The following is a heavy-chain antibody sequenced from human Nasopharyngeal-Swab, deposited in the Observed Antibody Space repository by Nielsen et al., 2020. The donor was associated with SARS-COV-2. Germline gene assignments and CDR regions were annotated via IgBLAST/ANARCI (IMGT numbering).Heavy chain of an antibody. CDR2: ISGSGGST. D-gene: IGHD3-10*01. V-gene: IGHV3-23*01. CDR3: AMLEGSGSYFSRPTDC. CDR1: GFTFNNYA. J-gene: IGHJ4*02. Sequence: GESLKISCAASGFTFNNYAMNWVRQAPGKGLEWVSGISGSGGSTHYADSVKGRFTISRDNSQNTLYLQMSSLRAEDTAVYYCAMLEGSGSYFSRPTDCWGRGTLVTVSS.